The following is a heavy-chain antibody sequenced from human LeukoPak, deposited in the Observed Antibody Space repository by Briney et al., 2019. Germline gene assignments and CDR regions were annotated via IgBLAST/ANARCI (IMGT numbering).Heavy chain of an antibody. CDR1: GGSISGYY. J-gene: IGHJ4*02. D-gene: IGHD6-13*01. Sequence: PSETLSLTCAVSGGSISGYYCHWFRQPPGKGLEWIGYIYYSGSTNYNPSLKSRVTISVDTSKNQFSLKLSSVTAADTAVYYCARTRVYSSSWYGPRRVFDYWGQGTLVTVSS. CDR2: IYYSGST. V-gene: IGHV4-59*01. CDR3: ARTRVYSSSWYGPRRVFDY.